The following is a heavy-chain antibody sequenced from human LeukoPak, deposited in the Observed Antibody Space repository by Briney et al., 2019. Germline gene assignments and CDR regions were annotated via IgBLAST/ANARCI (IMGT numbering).Heavy chain of an antibody. Sequence: GGSLRLSCAASGFTFSSYSMHWVRQAPGKGLEFVSAISKNGSNTYYGNSMKGRFTISRDNSKNTLYLQMGSLRAEDMAVYYCARVASGSACASWGQGILVTVSS. CDR3: ARVASGSACAS. CDR2: ISKNGSNT. V-gene: IGHV3-64*01. D-gene: IGHD6-19*01. CDR1: GFTFSSYS. J-gene: IGHJ1*01.